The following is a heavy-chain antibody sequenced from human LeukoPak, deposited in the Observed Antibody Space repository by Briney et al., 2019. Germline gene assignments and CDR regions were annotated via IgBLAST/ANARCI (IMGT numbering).Heavy chain of an antibody. CDR3: ARIGSGWYFY. V-gene: IGHV3-11*04. CDR2: ISSSGSTI. D-gene: IGHD6-19*01. J-gene: IGHJ4*02. Sequence: GGSLRLSCAASGYSFDDYGMSWVRQAPGKGLEWVSYISSSGSTIYYADSVKGRFTISRDNAKNSLYLQMNSLRAEDTAVYYCARIGSGWYFYWGQGTLVTVSS. CDR1: GYSFDDYG.